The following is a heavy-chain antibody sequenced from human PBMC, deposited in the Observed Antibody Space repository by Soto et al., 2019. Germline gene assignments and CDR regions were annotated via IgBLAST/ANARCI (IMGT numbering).Heavy chain of an antibody. CDR3: AKDVLQYNWNDEADYYGMDV. D-gene: IGHD1-1*01. CDR2: ISYDGSNK. CDR1: GFTFSSYG. Sequence: VQLVESGGGVVQPGRSLRLSCAASGFTFSSYGMHWVRQAPGKGLEWVAVISYDGSNKYYADSVKGRFTISRDNSKNTLYLQMNSLRAEDTAVYYCAKDVLQYNWNDEADYYGMDVWGQGTTVTVSS. V-gene: IGHV3-30*18. J-gene: IGHJ6*02.